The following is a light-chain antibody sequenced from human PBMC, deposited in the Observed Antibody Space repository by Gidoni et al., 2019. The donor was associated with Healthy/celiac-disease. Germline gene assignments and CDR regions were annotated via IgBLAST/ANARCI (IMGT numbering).Light chain of an antibody. CDR2: WAS. CDR1: QSVLYSSNTKNY. Sequence: DIVMPQSPDSLAVYLGERATIHCKSSQSVLYSSNTKNYLAWYQQKPGQPPKLLIYWASTRESGVPDRFSGSGSGTDFTLTISSLQAEDVAVYYCQQYYSTPPWTFGQGTKVEIK. V-gene: IGKV4-1*01. J-gene: IGKJ1*01. CDR3: QQYYSTPPWT.